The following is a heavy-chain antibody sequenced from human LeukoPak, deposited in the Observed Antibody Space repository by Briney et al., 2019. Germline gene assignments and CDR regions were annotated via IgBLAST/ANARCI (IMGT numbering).Heavy chain of an antibody. Sequence: GESLKISCKVSGYNFTNYWIAWVRQMPGKGLEWMGIIFPDDSDTRYSPSFQGQVTISADKSITTAYLQWSSLKASDTAMDYCARWYFGTVPAALGGAFDIWGQGTMVIVSS. J-gene: IGHJ3*02. CDR3: ARWYFGTVPAALGGAFDI. V-gene: IGHV5-51*01. CDR1: GYNFTNYW. CDR2: IFPDDSDT. D-gene: IGHD2-2*01.